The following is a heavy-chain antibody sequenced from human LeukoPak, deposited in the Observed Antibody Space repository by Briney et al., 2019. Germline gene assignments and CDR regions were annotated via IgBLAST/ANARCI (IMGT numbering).Heavy chain of an antibody. CDR3: ARERVGATNYFDY. J-gene: IGHJ4*02. Sequence: PGGSLRLSCAASGFSFSSCAMHWVRQAPGKGLEWVADISYDGYNKYYADSVKGRFTISRDNSKNTLYLQMNSLRAEDTAVYYCARERVGATNYFDYWGQGTLVTVSS. CDR2: ISYDGYNK. V-gene: IGHV3-30-3*01. CDR1: GFSFSSCA. D-gene: IGHD1-26*01.